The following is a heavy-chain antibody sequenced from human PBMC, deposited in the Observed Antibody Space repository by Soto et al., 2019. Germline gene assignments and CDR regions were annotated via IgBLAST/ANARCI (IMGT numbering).Heavy chain of an antibody. CDR3: AQGVWTAPMDV. CDR1: GCSFTSYW. Sequence: PGESLKISCKGSGCSFTSYWSGWVRQMPGKGLEWMGIIYPGDSDTRYSPSFQGQVTISADKSISTAYLQMNSLRAEETAVYHGAQGVWTAPMDVCGKLPTGTASS. CDR2: IYPGDSDT. D-gene: IGHD3-9*01. V-gene: IGHV5-51*01. J-gene: IGHJ6*04.